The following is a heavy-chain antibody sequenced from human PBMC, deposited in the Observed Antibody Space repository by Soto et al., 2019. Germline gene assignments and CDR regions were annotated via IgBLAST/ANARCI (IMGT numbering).Heavy chain of an antibody. CDR3: AREGGYCSGGSCDPASSGQILAHYYYGMDV. J-gene: IGHJ6*02. CDR2: TYYRSKWYN. V-gene: IGHV6-1*01. CDR1: GDSVSSNSAA. D-gene: IGHD2-15*01. Sequence: PSQTLSLTCAISGDSVSSNSAAWNWIRQSPSRGLEWLGRTYYRSKWYNDYAVSVKSRITINPDTSKNQFSLQLNSVTPEDTAVYYCAREGGYCSGGSCDPASSGQILAHYYYGMDVWGQGTTVTVSS.